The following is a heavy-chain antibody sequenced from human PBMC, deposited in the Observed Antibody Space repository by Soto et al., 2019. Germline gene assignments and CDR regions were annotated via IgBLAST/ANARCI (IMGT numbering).Heavy chain of an antibody. CDR3: ARVLGDYGDYLDY. D-gene: IGHD4-17*01. J-gene: IGHJ4*02. Sequence: ASVKVSCKASGYTLTSYFMHWVRQAPEQGLEWMGIINPSGGSTSYAQKFQGRVTMTRDTSTSTVYMELSSLRSEDTAVYYCARVLGDYGDYLDYWGQGTLVTVSS. CDR2: INPSGGST. CDR1: GYTLTSYF. V-gene: IGHV1-46*03.